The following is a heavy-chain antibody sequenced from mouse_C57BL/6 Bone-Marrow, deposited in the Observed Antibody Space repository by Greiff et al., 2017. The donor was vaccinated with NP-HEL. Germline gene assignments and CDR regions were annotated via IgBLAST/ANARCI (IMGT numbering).Heavy chain of an antibody. CDR2: IYPSDSET. CDR3: ARHGSNYFDY. D-gene: IGHD1-1*01. CDR1: GYTFTSYW. V-gene: IGHV1-61*01. J-gene: IGHJ2*01. Sequence: VQLQQSGAELVRPGSSVKLSCKASGYTFTSYWLDWVKQRPGHGLEWIGNIYPSDSETHYNQKFKDKATLTVDKSSSTAYMQLSSLTSEDSAVYYCARHGSNYFDYWGQGTTLTVSS.